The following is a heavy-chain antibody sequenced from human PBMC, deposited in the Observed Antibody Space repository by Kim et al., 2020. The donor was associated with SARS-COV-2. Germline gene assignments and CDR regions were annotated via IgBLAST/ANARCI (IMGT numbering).Heavy chain of an antibody. V-gene: IGHV1-18*04. CDR2: ISAYNGNT. CDR1: GYTFTSYG. CDR3: ARLGGRYCSGGSCSRFDY. J-gene: IGHJ4*02. D-gene: IGHD2-15*01. Sequence: ASVKVSCKASGYTFTSYGISWVRQAPGQGLEWMGWISAYNGNTNYAQKLQGRVTMTTDTSTSTAYMELRSLRSDDTAVYYCARLGGRYCSGGSCSRFDYWGQGTLVTVSS.